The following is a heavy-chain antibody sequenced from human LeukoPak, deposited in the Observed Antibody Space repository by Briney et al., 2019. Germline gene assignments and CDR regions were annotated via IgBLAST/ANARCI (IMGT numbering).Heavy chain of an antibody. D-gene: IGHD6-19*01. J-gene: IGHJ4*02. CDR3: ARSGLPGIAVAADFDY. Sequence: GGSLRLSCAASGFKFSNFGMNWVRQAPGKGLEWVSYITSSGSIIYYADSVKGRFTISRDNAKNSLFLQMNSLRAEDTVVYYCARSGLPGIAVAADFDYWGQGTLVTVSS. V-gene: IGHV3-48*04. CDR1: GFKFSNFG. CDR2: ITSSGSII.